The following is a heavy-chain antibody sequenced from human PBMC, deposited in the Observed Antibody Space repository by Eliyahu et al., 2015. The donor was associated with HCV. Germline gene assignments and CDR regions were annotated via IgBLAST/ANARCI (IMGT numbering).Heavy chain of an antibody. CDR1: GYTFSDYY. CDR2: ISPKSGAS. CDR3: ARGRRKDDSDGYCYLDQ. J-gene: IGHJ4*02. Sequence: QVQLVQSGAEVKMPGDSVKVSCKASGYTFSDYYIHWLRQAPGQGPEWVGWISPKSGASKVAQKFQDSITVTRDTSISTAYMEVKWLRSDDTAIFYCARGRRKDDSDGYCYLDQWGQGTLVTVSS. V-gene: IGHV1-2*02. D-gene: IGHD3-22*01.